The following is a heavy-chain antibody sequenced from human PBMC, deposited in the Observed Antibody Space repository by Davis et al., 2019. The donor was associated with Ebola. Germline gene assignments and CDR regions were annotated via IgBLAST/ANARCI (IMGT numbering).Heavy chain of an antibody. CDR3: AKDQGPLYNSSQELYYYGMDV. V-gene: IGHV3-9*01. Sequence: SLKISCAASGFTFDDYAMHWVRQAPGKGLEWVSGISWNSGSIGYADSVKGRFTISRDNAKNSLYLQMNSLRAEDTALYYCAKDQGPLYNSSQELYYYGMDVWGQGTTVTVSS. J-gene: IGHJ6*02. CDR2: ISWNSGSI. CDR1: GFTFDDYA. D-gene: IGHD6-6*01.